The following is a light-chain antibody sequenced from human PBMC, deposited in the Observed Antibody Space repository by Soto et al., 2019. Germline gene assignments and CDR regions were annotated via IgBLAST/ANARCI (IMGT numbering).Light chain of an antibody. V-gene: IGLV1-40*01. CDR3: QSYDSSLSGWV. CDR1: SSNIGAGYD. J-gene: IGLJ3*02. CDR2: GNS. Sequence: QSVLTQPPSVSGAPGQRVTISCTGSSSNIGAGYDGHWYQQLPGTAPKLLIYGNSNRPSGVPDRFSGSKSGTSASLAITGVQAEDEADYYCQSYDSSLSGWVFGGGTKLTVL.